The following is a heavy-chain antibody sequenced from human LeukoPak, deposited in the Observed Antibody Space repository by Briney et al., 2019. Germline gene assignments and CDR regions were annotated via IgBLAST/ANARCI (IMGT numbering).Heavy chain of an antibody. V-gene: IGHV4-34*01. CDR1: GGSFSGYY. J-gene: IGHJ4*02. Sequence: SETLSLTCAVYGGSFSGYYWSWIRQPPGKGLEWIGEINHSGSTNYNPSLKSRVTISVDTSKNQFSLKLSSVTAADTAVYYCARHRSWDSSSWFDYWGQGTLVTVSS. D-gene: IGHD6-13*01. CDR3: ARHRSWDSSSWFDY. CDR2: INHSGST.